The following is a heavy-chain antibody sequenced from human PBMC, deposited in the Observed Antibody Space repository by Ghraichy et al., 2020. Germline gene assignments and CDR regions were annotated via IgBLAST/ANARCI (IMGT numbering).Heavy chain of an antibody. Sequence: SQTLSLTCTVSGGSISSSSYYWGWIRQPPGKGLEWIGSIYYSGSTYYNPSLKSRVTISVDTSKNQFSLKLSSVTAADTAVYYCASIQIEMATLSGWYFDLWGRGTLVTVSS. J-gene: IGHJ2*01. CDR2: IYYSGST. V-gene: IGHV4-39*01. CDR3: ASIQIEMATLSGWYFDL. D-gene: IGHD5-24*01. CDR1: GGSISSSSYY.